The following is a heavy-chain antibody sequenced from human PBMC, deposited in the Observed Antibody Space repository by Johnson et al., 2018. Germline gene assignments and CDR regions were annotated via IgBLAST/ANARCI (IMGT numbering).Heavy chain of an antibody. V-gene: IGHV3-21*03. CDR1: GFTFSSYT. Sequence: VQLVQSGKNVVQPGRSLRLSCAASGFTFSSYTVNWVRQAPGKGLEWVSCISSSSSYIYYADSVKGRFTISRDDSKNTLYLQMNSLKTEDTAVYYCTTARIAVAGWVAASYYYMDVWGKGTTVTVSS. CDR3: TTARIAVAGWVAASYYYMDV. D-gene: IGHD6-19*01. CDR2: ISSSSSYI. J-gene: IGHJ6*03.